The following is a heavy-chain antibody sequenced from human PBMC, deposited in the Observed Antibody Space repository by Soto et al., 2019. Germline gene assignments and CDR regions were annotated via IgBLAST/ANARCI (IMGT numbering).Heavy chain of an antibody. CDR1: GGSFRDYA. V-gene: IGHV1-69*01. J-gene: IGHJ6*02. CDR3: ATSRGFYAAMDV. D-gene: IGHD3-16*01. CDR2: IMAVFGTA. Sequence: QVHLVQSGAEVKKPGSSVKVSCRVSGGSFRDYAISWVRQAPGQGPEWMGGIMAVFGTATYAQRFKGRVTISADESTSTAYMDLSSLTSGDAAVYYCATSRGFYAAMDVWGQGTTVSVSS.